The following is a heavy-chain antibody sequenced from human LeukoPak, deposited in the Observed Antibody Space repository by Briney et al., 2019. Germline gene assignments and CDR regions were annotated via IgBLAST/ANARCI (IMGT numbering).Heavy chain of an antibody. Sequence: QPGRSLRLSCAASGFTFSSYGMHWVRQAPGKGLEWVAVISYDGSNKYYADSVKGRFTISRDNSKNTLYLQMNSLRAEDTAVYYCWFGEPSNLDYWGQGTLVTVSS. V-gene: IGHV3-30*03. CDR3: WFGEPSNLDY. J-gene: IGHJ4*02. D-gene: IGHD3-10*01. CDR1: GFTFSSYG. CDR2: ISYDGSNK.